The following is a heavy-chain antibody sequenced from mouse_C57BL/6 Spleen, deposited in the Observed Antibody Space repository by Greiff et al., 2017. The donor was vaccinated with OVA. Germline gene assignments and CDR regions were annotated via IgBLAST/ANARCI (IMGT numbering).Heavy chain of an antibody. CDR2: IYPGDGDT. V-gene: IGHV1-82*01. D-gene: IGHD1-1*01. Sequence: QVQLQQSGPELVKPGASVKISCKASGYAFSSSWMNWVKQRPGKGLEWIGRIYPGDGDTTYNGKFKGKATLTADKSSSTAYMQLSSLTSEDSAVYFCARSGSYYYYGSSYVGAMDYWGQGTSGTVSS. CDR3: ARSGSYYYYGSSYVGAMDY. CDR1: GYAFSSSW. J-gene: IGHJ4*01.